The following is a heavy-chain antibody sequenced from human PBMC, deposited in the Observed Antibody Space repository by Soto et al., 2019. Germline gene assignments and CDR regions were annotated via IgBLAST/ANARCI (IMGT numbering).Heavy chain of an antibody. D-gene: IGHD6-19*01. V-gene: IGHV1-24*01. J-gene: IGHJ6*02. CDR1: GYTLTELS. CDR2: FDPEDGET. CDR3: ATWPGVAVIYYYGMDV. Sequence: ASVKVSCKVSGYTLTELSMHWVRQAPGKGLEWMGGFDPEDGETIYAQKFQGRVTMTEDTSTDTAYMELSSLRSEDTAVYYCATWPGVAVIYYYGMDVWGQGTTVTVSS.